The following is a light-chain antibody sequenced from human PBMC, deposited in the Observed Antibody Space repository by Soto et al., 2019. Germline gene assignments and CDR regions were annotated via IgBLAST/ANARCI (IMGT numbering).Light chain of an antibody. Sequence: IQMTHSASSLSSSVGDRVTITCRASQGISTSLNWYQQKPGKAPKLLIYAASSLQSGVPSRFSGSGSETDFTLTISSLQPEDFATYYCLQDYNYPWPFGQGTKV. J-gene: IGKJ1*01. V-gene: IGKV1-6*01. CDR1: QGISTS. CDR2: AAS. CDR3: LQDYNYPWP.